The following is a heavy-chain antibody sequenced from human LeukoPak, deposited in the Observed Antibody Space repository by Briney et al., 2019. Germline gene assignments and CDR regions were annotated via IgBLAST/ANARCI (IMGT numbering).Heavy chain of an antibody. CDR1: GYTFTDYY. D-gene: IGHD5-18*01. J-gene: IGHJ4*02. V-gene: IGHV1-69-2*01. CDR3: ATGFDTAMAQSVDY. Sequence: ASVKVSCKVSGYTFTDYYMHWVQQAPGKGLEWMGLVDPEDGETIYAEKFQGRVTITADTSTGTAYMELSSLRSEDTAVYYCATGFDTAMAQSVDYWGQGTLVTVSS. CDR2: VDPEDGET.